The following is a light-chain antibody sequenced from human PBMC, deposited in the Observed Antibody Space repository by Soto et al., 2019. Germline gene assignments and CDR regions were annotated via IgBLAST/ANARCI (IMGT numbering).Light chain of an antibody. Sequence: EIVLTQSPGTLSLSPGERATLSCRASQSVTSSYLAWYQQKPGQAPRLLIYGAGSRATGIPDRFSGSGSGTDFILTISRLEPEDFAVYYCQQYGSTPVTFGQGTKVDNK. J-gene: IGKJ1*01. CDR2: GAG. CDR1: QSVTSSY. V-gene: IGKV3-20*01. CDR3: QQYGSTPVT.